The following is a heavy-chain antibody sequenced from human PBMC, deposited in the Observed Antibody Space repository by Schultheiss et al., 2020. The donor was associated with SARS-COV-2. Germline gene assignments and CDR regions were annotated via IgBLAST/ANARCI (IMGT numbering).Heavy chain of an antibody. CDR3: AAGAGLSWYYYYMDV. CDR1: GFTFSSYA. J-gene: IGHJ6*03. D-gene: IGHD3-16*02. CDR2: ISSSSSYI. Sequence: GGSLRLSCAASGFTFSSYAMSWVRQAPGKGLEWVSSISSSSSYIYYADSVKGRFTISRDNAKNSLYLQMNRLRVDDAAVYYCAAGAGLSWYYYYMDVWGKGTTVTVSS. V-gene: IGHV3-21*04.